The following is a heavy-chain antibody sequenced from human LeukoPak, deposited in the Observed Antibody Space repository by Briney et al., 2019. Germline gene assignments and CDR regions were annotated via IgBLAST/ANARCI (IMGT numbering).Heavy chain of an antibody. CDR3: ARRDFLSGYYFFFDY. D-gene: IGHD3-3*01. V-gene: IGHV5-51*01. CDR1: GYNFASYW. CDR2: IYPGDSDT. Sequence: GESLKISCKGSGYNFASYWIGWVRQMPGKGLEWMAIIYPGDSDTRYSPSFQGQVTISADKSISTAYLQWSSLKASDTAMYYCARRDFLSGYYFFFDYWGQGTLVTVSS. J-gene: IGHJ4*02.